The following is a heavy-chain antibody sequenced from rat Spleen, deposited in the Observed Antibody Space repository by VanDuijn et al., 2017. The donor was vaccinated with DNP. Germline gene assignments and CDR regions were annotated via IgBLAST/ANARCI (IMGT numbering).Heavy chain of an antibody. CDR1: GFTFNNYW. J-gene: IGHJ3*01. D-gene: IGHD1-2*01. V-gene: IGHV5-31*01. CDR2: ITNTGDHT. CDR3: ARSDSYGFPY. Sequence: EVQLVESGGGLVQPGNSLKLSCVASGFTFNNYWMSWIRQAPGKGLEWVASITNTGDHTYYSDSVKGRFSLSRDNAQNTLNLQMDSLRSEDTATYYCARSDSYGFPYWGQGTLVTVSS.